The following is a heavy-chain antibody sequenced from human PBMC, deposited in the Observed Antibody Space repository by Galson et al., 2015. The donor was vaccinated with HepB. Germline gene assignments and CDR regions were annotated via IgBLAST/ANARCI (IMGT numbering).Heavy chain of an antibody. J-gene: IGHJ3*02. Sequence: SLRLSCAASGFTFSSYAMSWVRQAPGKGLEWVSAISGSGGSTYYADSVKGRFTISRDNSKNTLYLQMNSLRAEDTAVYYCAKVGGAWNDGSYLDDAFDIWGLGTMVTVSS. CDR3: AKVGGAWNDGSYLDDAFDI. CDR1: GFTFSSYA. D-gene: IGHD1-1*01. CDR2: ISGSGGST. V-gene: IGHV3-23*01.